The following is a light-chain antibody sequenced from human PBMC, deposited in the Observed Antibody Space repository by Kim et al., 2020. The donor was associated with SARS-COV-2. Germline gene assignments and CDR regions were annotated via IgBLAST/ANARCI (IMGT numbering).Light chain of an antibody. CDR2: QDN. CDR3: QAWDSSTVV. Sequence: SYVLTQPPSVSVSPGQTASITCSGDKLGDKYACWYHQKPGQSPVLVIYQDNQRPSGIPERFSGSNSGNTATLTISGTQATDEADYYCQAWDSSTVV. J-gene: IGLJ2*01. V-gene: IGLV3-1*01. CDR1: KLGDKY.